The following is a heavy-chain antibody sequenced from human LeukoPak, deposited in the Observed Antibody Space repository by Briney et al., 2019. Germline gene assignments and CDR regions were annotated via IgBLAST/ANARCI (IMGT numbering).Heavy chain of an antibody. CDR3: ARDWDGYNGIDY. CDR1: GYTFTSYG. V-gene: IGHV1-18*01. CDR2: ISAFNGNT. Sequence: ASVKVSCKASGYTFTSYGLTWVRQAPGQGLEWMGWISAFNGNTNYAQRLQGRVTMTTDTSTSTAYMELRSLRSDDTAVYYCARDWDGYNGIDYWGQGTLVTVSS. D-gene: IGHD5-24*01. J-gene: IGHJ4*02.